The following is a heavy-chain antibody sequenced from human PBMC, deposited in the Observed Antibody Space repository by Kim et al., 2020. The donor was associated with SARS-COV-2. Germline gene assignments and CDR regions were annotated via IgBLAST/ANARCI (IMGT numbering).Heavy chain of an antibody. V-gene: IGHV4-34*01. CDR3: ARVNRDTMTGTKDY. Sequence: SETLSLTCAVYGGSFSGYYWSWIRQPPGKGLEWIGEINHSGSTNYNPSLKSRVTISVDTSKNQFSLKLSSVTAADTAVYYCARVNRDTMTGTKDYWGQGTLVTVSS. J-gene: IGHJ4*02. CDR2: INHSGST. CDR1: GGSFSGYY. D-gene: IGHD3-22*01.